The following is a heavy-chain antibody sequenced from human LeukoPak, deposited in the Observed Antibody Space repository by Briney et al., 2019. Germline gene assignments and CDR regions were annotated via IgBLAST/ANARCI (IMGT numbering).Heavy chain of an antibody. CDR1: GGSISSYY. D-gene: IGHD2-21*01. Sequence: SETLSLTCTVSGGSISSYYWSWIRQPPGKGLEWIGYIYYSGSTNYNPSLKSRVTISVDTSKNQFSLKLSSMTAADTAVYYCARHRGGRFGESYCDYWGQGTLVTVSS. CDR3: ARHRGGRFGESYCDY. CDR2: IYYSGST. J-gene: IGHJ4*02. V-gene: IGHV4-59*08.